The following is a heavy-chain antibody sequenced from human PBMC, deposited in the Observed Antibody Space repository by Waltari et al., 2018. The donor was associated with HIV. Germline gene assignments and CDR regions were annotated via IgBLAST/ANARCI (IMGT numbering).Heavy chain of an antibody. CDR3: ARLKYSSGFFDY. CDR1: GFTFSDYY. CDR2: IRGDTDTI. Sequence: VQLVESGGGLVNPGGSLRLSCATSGFTFSDYYMTVVRQGPGKGLEWVSYIRGDTDTIYYADSVKGRFTISRDNAKNSLYLQMNRLSVEDTAVYYCARLKYSSGFFDYWGQGALVTVSS. J-gene: IGHJ4*02. D-gene: IGHD6-19*01. V-gene: IGHV3-11*01.